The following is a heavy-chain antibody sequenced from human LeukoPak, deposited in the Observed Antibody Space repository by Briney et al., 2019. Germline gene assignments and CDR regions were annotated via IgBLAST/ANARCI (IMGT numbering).Heavy chain of an antibody. CDR2: FDPDAGET. CDR1: GYTLTVLS. J-gene: IGHJ3*02. V-gene: IGHV1-24*01. CDR3: ATGGAYYYGSGSYYKGLSAFDI. Sequence: ASVKLSCTVSGYTLTVLSMHRVRQAPGQGLEWMGGFDPDAGETSYAQKFQGRGTMTEDTSTDTAYMEPSSLRSEDTALYYCATGGAYYYGSGSYYKGLSAFDIWGQGTMVTVSS. D-gene: IGHD3-10*01.